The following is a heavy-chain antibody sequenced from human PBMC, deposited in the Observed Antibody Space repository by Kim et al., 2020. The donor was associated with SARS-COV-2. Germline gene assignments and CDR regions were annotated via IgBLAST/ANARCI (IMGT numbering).Heavy chain of an antibody. D-gene: IGHD2-15*01. CDR2: IGTAGDT. CDR1: GFTFSSYD. Sequence: GGSLRLSCAASGFTFSSYDMHWVRQATGKGLEWVSAIGTAGDTYYPGSVKGRFTISRENAKNSLHLQMNSLRAGDTAVYYCARGGCSGGRCIRKMVNYYYYGMDVWGQGTTVTVSS. V-gene: IGHV3-13*04. CDR3: ARGGCSGGRCIRKMVNYYYYGMDV. J-gene: IGHJ6*02.